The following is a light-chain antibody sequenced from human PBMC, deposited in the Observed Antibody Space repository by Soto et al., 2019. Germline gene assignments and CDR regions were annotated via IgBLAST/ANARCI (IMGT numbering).Light chain of an antibody. CDR1: SSDVGSYNL. J-gene: IGLJ1*01. CDR3: CSYAGSSTPYV. Sequence: QSVLTQPASVSGSPGQSITISCTGTSSDVGSYNLVSWYQQHPGKAPKLMIYEGSKRPSGVSNRFSGSKSGNTASLTISALQAEDEADSYCCSYAGSSTPYVFGTGPKLTVL. V-gene: IGLV2-23*01. CDR2: EGS.